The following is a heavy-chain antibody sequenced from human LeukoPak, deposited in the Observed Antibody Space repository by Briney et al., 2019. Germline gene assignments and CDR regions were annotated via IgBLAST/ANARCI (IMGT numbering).Heavy chain of an antibody. J-gene: IGHJ5*02. V-gene: IGHV1-24*01. CDR1: GYTLTELS. CDR3: ATDQGAAAENWFDP. Sequence: ASVKVSCKVSGYTLTELSMHWVRQAPGKGLEWMGGFDPEDGETIYAQKFQGRVTMTEDTSTDTAYMELSSLRSEDTAAYYCATDQGAAAENWFDPWGQGTLVTVSS. D-gene: IGHD6-13*01. CDR2: FDPEDGET.